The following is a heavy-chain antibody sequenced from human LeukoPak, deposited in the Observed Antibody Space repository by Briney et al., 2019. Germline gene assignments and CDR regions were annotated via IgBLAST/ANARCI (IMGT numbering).Heavy chain of an antibody. D-gene: IGHD3-22*01. V-gene: IGHV1-3*01. CDR3: ARVEDDSSGYYGMDV. J-gene: IGHJ6*02. CDR1: GYTFSTYT. CDR2: INAGNGDT. Sequence: GASVKVSCKPSGYTFSTYTMHWVRQAPGQRLEWMGWINAGNGDTKYSQKFQGRVTITRDTSASTVYMELSSLRSEDTAVYYCARVEDDSSGYYGMDVWGQGTTVTVSS.